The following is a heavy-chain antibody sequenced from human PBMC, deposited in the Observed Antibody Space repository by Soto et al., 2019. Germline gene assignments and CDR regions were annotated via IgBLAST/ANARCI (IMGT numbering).Heavy chain of an antibody. CDR3: ARGAPLSIAVAGDYYYGMDV. J-gene: IGHJ6*02. CDR1: GGTFSSYA. D-gene: IGHD6-19*01. CDR2: IIPIFGTA. V-gene: IGHV1-69*13. Sequence: SVNVSCKASGGTFSSYAISWVRQAPGQGLEWMGGIIPIFGTANYAQKFQGRVTITADESTSTAYMELSSLRSEDTAVYYCARGAPLSIAVAGDYYYGMDVWGQGTTVTVSS.